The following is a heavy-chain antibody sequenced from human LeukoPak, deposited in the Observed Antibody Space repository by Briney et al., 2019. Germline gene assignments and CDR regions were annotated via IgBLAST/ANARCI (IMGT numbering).Heavy chain of an antibody. Sequence: GASVKVSCKASGYTFTGYYIHWVRQAPGQGLEWMGWISPNSGGTNYAQKFQGRVTMTSDTSISTAYMELSRLRSDDTAVYYCATLGSSGLFALSYYFDYWGQGTLVTVSS. J-gene: IGHJ4*02. CDR3: ATLGSSGLFALSYYFDY. D-gene: IGHD3-22*01. CDR1: GYTFTGYY. V-gene: IGHV1-2*02. CDR2: ISPNSGGT.